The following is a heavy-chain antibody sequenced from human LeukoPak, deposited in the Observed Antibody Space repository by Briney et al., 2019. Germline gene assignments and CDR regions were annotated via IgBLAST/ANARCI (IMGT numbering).Heavy chain of an antibody. CDR3: AREQAFFDY. CDR2: ISYDGSNK. V-gene: IGHV3-33*05. J-gene: IGHJ4*02. CDR1: GFTISSYD. Sequence: GGSLRLSCAACGFTISSYDMHWVRQAPGKGLEWVAVISYDGSNKYYADSVKGRFTISKDNPKNILYLQMNSLRAEDTAVYYCAREQAFFDYWGQGTLVTVSS.